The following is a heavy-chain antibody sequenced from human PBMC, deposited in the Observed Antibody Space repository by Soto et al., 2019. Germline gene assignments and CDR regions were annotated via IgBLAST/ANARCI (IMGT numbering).Heavy chain of an antibody. J-gene: IGHJ4*02. D-gene: IGHD3-22*01. Sequence: PGGSLRLSCAASGFTFSSYAMSWVRQAPGKGLEWVSAISGSGGSTYYADSVKGRFTISRDNSKNTLYLQMNSLRAEDTAVYYCAKHGGSGYYYTDFGYWGQGTLVTVSS. CDR1: GFTFSSYA. CDR3: AKHGGSGYYYTDFGY. V-gene: IGHV3-23*01. CDR2: ISGSGGST.